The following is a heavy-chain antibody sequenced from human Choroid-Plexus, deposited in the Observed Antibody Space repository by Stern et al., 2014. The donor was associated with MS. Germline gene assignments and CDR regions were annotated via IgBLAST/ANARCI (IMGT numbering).Heavy chain of an antibody. CDR2: ASFEGSNK. V-gene: IGHV3-30*18. CDR1: GFTFGSCA. D-gene: IGHD2/OR15-2a*01. CDR3: AKDRQYLTYFFDH. Sequence: VQLVESGGGVVKPGRPLRLSCVASGFTFGSCAMHWGRQAPGKGLEWVAGASFEGSNKYYADSVKGRFTISRDNSQNTLYMQMSSLRPEDTAVYYCAKDRQYLTYFFDHWGQGSLVTVSS. J-gene: IGHJ5*02.